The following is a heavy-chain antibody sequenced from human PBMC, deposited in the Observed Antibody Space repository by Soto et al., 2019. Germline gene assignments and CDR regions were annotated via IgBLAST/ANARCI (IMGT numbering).Heavy chain of an antibody. CDR1: GFTFSSYA. J-gene: IGHJ4*02. CDR3: ANLHSMVRGVIIDY. D-gene: IGHD3-10*01. CDR2: ISGSGGST. V-gene: IGHV3-23*01. Sequence: GGSLRLSCAASGFTFSSYAMSWVRQAPGKGLEWVSAISGSGGSTYYADSVKGRFTISRDNSKNTLYLQMNSLRAEDTAVYYCANLHSMVRGVIIDYWGQGTLVTVSS.